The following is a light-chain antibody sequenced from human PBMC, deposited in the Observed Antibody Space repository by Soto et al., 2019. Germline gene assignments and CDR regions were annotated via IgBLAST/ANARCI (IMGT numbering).Light chain of an antibody. J-gene: IGKJ1*01. Sequence: DIVMTQSPDPLAVSLGERATINCKSSQSVLYSSNNQNYLSWYQQKPGQPPKLLIYWASTRESGVPDRFTGSGSWTDFTLTISSLQAEDVEVYYCQQYDTTPQTLGQGTKVE. V-gene: IGKV4-1*01. CDR1: QSVLYSSNNQNY. CDR2: WAS. CDR3: QQYDTTPQT.